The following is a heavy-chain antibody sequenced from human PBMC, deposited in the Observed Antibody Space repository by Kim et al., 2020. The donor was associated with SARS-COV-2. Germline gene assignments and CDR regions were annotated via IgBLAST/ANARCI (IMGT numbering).Heavy chain of an antibody. D-gene: IGHD6-6*01. CDR3: ARDFGSSPYYFDY. Sequence: YAASVKGRFTISRDNAKNSLYLQMNSLRAEDTAVYYCARDFGSSPYYFDYWGQGTLVTVSS. V-gene: IGHV3-21*01. J-gene: IGHJ4*02.